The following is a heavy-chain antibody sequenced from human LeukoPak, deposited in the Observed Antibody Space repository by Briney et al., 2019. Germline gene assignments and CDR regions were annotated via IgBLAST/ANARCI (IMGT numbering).Heavy chain of an antibody. J-gene: IGHJ6*03. D-gene: IGHD4-17*01. Sequence: GGSLRLSCAASGFTFSSYSMNWVRQAPGKGLEWVSYISSSGSTIYYADSVKGRFTISRDNAKNSLYLQMNSLRAEDTAVYYCAREGSTVTTRLSYYYYMDVWGKGTTVTVSS. CDR1: GFTFSSYS. CDR2: ISSSGSTI. V-gene: IGHV3-48*04. CDR3: AREGSTVTTRLSYYYYMDV.